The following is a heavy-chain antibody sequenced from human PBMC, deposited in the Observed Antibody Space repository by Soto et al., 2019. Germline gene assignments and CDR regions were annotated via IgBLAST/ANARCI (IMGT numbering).Heavy chain of an antibody. CDR1: GFTFYSHV. V-gene: IGHV3-30-3*01. Sequence: QVQVMEFGGGVVQPGRSLRLSCAASGFTFYSHVIHWVRQAPGKGLEWVAVLSYDGGSDYYADSVRGRFTVSRDISKNTLYLQVDSLTAEDTAVYYCARSVTTGKYFYYFDLWGQGTLVTVSS. CDR3: ARSVTTGKYFYYFDL. CDR2: LSYDGGSD. J-gene: IGHJ4*02. D-gene: IGHD1-1*01.